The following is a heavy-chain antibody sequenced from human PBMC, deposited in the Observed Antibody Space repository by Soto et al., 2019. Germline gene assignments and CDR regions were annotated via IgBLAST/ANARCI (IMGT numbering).Heavy chain of an antibody. D-gene: IGHD2-15*01. CDR1: GGTFSSYA. CDR2: IIPIFGTA. V-gene: IGHV1-69*13. J-gene: IGHJ5*02. Sequence: SVKVSCKASGGTFSSYAISWVRQAPGQGLEWMGGIIPIFGTANCAQKFQGRVTITADESTSTAYMELSSLRSEDTAVYYCARFNLLALGCCSGGSCYRYNWFDPWGQGTLVTVSS. CDR3: ARFNLLALGCCSGGSCYRYNWFDP.